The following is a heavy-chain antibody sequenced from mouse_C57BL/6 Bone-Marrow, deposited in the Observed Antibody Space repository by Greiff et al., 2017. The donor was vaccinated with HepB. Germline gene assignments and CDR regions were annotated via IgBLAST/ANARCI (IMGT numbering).Heavy chain of an antibody. V-gene: IGHV5-4*01. CDR1: GFTFSSYA. CDR3: ARGYYGYGEGFAY. J-gene: IGHJ3*01. Sequence: EVQLVESGGGLVKPGGSLKLSCAASGFTFSSYAMSWVRQTPEKRLEWVATISDGGSYTYYPENVKGRVTISRDNAQNNQYLQMSQLKSEDTAMYYCARGYYGYGEGFAYWCQGTLVTVSA. D-gene: IGHD2-2*01. CDR2: ISDGGSYT.